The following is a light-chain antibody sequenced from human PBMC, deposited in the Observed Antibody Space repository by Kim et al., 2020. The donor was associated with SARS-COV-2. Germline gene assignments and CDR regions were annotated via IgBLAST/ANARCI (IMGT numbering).Light chain of an antibody. V-gene: IGKV3-11*01. CDR2: GAS. CDR3: QQRGNSLT. J-gene: IGKJ4*01. CDR1: RSVSSN. Sequence: SLSPGESATLSCRASRSVSSNLAWYQQKPGQAPRLRVYGASNRATGIPARFSGSGSGTDFTLTISSLEPEDFAVYYCQQRGNSLTFGGGTKVDIK.